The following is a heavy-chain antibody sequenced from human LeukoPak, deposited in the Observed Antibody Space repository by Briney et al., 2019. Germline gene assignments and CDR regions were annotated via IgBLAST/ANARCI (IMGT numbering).Heavy chain of an antibody. D-gene: IGHD3-16*01. CDR3: ARAYS. V-gene: IGHV3-7*01. CDR2: IKPDGSEI. Sequence: WGSLRLSCAASGFTFSWNWMSWVRQTPGKGLEWVASIKPDGSEIYYVDSVKGRFTISRDNAKNSLYLQMDSLRGEDTALYYCARAYSWGQGTLVTVSS. J-gene: IGHJ5*02. CDR1: GFTFSWNW.